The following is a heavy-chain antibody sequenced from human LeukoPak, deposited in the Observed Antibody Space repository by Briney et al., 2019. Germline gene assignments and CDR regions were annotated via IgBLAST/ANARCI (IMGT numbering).Heavy chain of an antibody. J-gene: IGHJ6*03. V-gene: IGHV3-21*01. Sequence: GGSLRLSCAASGFTFSSYSMNWVRQAPGKGLEWVSSISSNSSYIYYADSVKGRFTISRDNAKNSLYLQMNSLRAEDTAVYYCARGAAMAPRYYYYMDVWGKGTTVTISS. CDR3: ARGAAMAPRYYYYMDV. D-gene: IGHD5-18*01. CDR2: ISSNSSYI. CDR1: GFTFSSYS.